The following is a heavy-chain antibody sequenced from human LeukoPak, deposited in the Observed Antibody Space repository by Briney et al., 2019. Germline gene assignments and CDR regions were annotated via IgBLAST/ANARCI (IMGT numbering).Heavy chain of an antibody. D-gene: IGHD4-11*01. J-gene: IGHJ4*02. CDR1: GYTFTSYG. Sequence: ASVKVSCKASGYTFTSYGISWVRQAPGQGLEWMGWISAYNGNTNYAQKFQDRVTMTTDTSTSTAYMELRSLRSDDTAVFYCARDYSRGLAGYWGQGTLVTVCS. CDR2: ISAYNGNT. CDR3: ARDYSRGLAGY. V-gene: IGHV1-18*01.